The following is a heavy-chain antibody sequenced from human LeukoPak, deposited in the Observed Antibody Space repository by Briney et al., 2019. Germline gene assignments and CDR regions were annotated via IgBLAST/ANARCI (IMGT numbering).Heavy chain of an antibody. J-gene: IGHJ4*02. CDR1: GFTFSSYA. V-gene: IGHV3-30-3*01. CDR3: ARSPIRQRFFDY. D-gene: IGHD5-12*01. Sequence: PGRSLRLSCSASGFTFSSYAMNWVRQAPGKGLEWVSLISNDGGDKYYTDSVRGRFTISRDNSKNTLDLQMNRLRAEDAAVYYCARSPIRQRFFDYWGQGTQVTVSS. CDR2: ISNDGGDK.